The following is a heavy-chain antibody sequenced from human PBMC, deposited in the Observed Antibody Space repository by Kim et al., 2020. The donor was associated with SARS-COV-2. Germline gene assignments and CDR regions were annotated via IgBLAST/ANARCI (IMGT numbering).Heavy chain of an antibody. V-gene: IGHV3-23*01. Sequence: AVSVKGRFNISRDNAKTTLYLQMNSVRAEDTAVYYCAKGWSGSHKGPRDDWGQGTLVTVSS. D-gene: IGHD3-3*01. J-gene: IGHJ4*02. CDR3: AKGWSGSHKGPRDD.